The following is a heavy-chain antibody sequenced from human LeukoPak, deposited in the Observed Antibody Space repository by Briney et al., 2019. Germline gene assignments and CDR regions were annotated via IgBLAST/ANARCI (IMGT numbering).Heavy chain of an antibody. J-gene: IGHJ2*01. CDR2: MYYSGST. V-gene: IGHV4-61*01. Sequence: SETLSLACNVSGGSVSRSNYYWTWIRQPPGKGLEWIGYMYYSGSTYYNPSLKSRVTISIDTSKNQFSLKLSSVTAADTAVYYCASEYRSDSYFDLWGRGTLVTVSS. D-gene: IGHD6-19*01. CDR3: ASEYRSDSYFDL. CDR1: GGSVSRSNYY.